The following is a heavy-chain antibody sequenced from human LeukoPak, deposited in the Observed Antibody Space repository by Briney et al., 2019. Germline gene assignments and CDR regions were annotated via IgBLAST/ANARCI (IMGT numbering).Heavy chain of an antibody. V-gene: IGHV1-2*02. CDR1: GYTFTGYY. Sequence: GASVKVSCKASGYTFTGYYMHWVRQAPGQGLEWMGWINPNSGGTNYAQKFQGRVTMTRDTSISTAYMELSRLRSDDTAVYYCARGIRIVVVPAAIRFDCRGQGTLVTVSS. CDR3: ARGIRIVVVPAAIRFDC. D-gene: IGHD2-2*02. J-gene: IGHJ4*02. CDR2: INPNSGGT.